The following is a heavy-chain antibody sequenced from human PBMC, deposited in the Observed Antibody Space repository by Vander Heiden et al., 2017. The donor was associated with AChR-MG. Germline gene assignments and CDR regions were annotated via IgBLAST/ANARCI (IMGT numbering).Heavy chain of an antibody. CDR2: IYCSGGT. J-gene: IGHJ6*03. V-gene: IGHV4-39*01. Sequence: LQLQESGPGLVKPSETLSLTCTVPGGSISSRSYSWGGIRQPPVKGLECIGSIYCSGGTYYNPSLKSRVTISVDTSKNRCSRKLSSVTAADTAVYYCARPSRGPYYDFWSGYVYYMDVWGKGTTVTVSS. CDR3: ARPSRGPYYDFWSGYVYYMDV. CDR1: GGSISSRSYS. D-gene: IGHD3-3*01.